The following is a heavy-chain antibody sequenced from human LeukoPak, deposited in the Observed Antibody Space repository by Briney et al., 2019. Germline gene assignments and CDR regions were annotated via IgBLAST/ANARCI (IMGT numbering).Heavy chain of an antibody. CDR3: AKVQYYYGSGSPDY. CDR2: ISGGGAET. J-gene: IGHJ4*02. D-gene: IGHD3-10*01. Sequence: HPGGSLRLSCAASGFTFSDYYMSWVRQAPGKGLEWVSSISGGGAETYYADSVKGRFTISRDNSKNTLYLQMNSLRAEDTAVYYCAKVQYYYGSGSPDYWGQGTLVTVSS. CDR1: GFTFSDYY. V-gene: IGHV3-23*01.